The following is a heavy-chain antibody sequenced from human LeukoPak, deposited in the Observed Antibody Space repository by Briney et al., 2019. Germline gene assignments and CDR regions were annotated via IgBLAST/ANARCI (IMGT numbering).Heavy chain of an antibody. D-gene: IGHD3-10*01. CDR3: TKRIDGAGSYYIDF. Sequence: GGSLRLSCAASGFTFRNYVMNRVRQAPGKGLEWVSAIGGTDGTTFYAAFVKGRFTISRDNSRNTLYLQMNSLRAEDTAVYYCTKRIDGAGSYYIDFWGQGTVVTVSS. V-gene: IGHV3-23*01. CDR1: GFTFRNYV. CDR2: IGGTDGTT. J-gene: IGHJ4*02.